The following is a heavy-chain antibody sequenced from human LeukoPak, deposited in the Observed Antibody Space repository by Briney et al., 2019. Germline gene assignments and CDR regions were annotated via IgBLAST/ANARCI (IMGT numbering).Heavy chain of an antibody. V-gene: IGHV7-4-1*02. J-gene: IGHJ4*02. CDR2: INTNTGNP. D-gene: IGHD4-17*01. CDR3: ARDYGDYVLGY. Sequence: GASVKVSCKASGYTFSSFAMNWVRQAPGQGLEWMGWINTNTGNPTYAQGFTGRFVFSSDISVSTAYLQISSLKTEDTAVYYCARDYGDYVLGYWGQGTLVTVSS. CDR1: GYTFSSFA.